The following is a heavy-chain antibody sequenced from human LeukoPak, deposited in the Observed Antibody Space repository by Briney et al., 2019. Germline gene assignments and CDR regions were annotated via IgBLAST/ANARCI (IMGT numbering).Heavy chain of an antibody. CDR3: AREPDYYDSSGYSSTSFDY. D-gene: IGHD3-22*01. CDR1: GGSISSYY. V-gene: IGHV4-59*01. CDR2: IYYSGST. Sequence: SETLSLTCTVSGGSISSYYWSWIRQPPGKGLEWIGYIYYSGSTNYNPSLKSRVTISVDTSKNQFSLKLSSVTAADTAVYYCAREPDYYDSSGYSSTSFDYWGQGTLVTVSS. J-gene: IGHJ4*02.